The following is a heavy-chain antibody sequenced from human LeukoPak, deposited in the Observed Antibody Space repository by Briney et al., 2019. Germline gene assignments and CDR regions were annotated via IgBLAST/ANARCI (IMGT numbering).Heavy chain of an antibody. Sequence: SETLSLTCTVSAYSISSGYFWGWFRQPPGKGLEWIGSIYHRGSTYYNPSLKSRVTISVDTSKNQFSLTLNSVTATDTAVYYCARGPYHIVATITYYHWFDPWGQGTLVTVSS. CDR1: AYSISSGYF. CDR2: IYHRGST. CDR3: ARGPYHIVATITYYHWFDP. D-gene: IGHD5-12*01. J-gene: IGHJ5*02. V-gene: IGHV4-38-2*02.